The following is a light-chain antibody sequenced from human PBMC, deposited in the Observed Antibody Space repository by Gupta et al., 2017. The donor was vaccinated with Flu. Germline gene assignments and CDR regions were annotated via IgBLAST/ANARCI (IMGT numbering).Light chain of an antibody. Sequence: QSALTQAASVSGSPGQSITISCIGTSNDVGSYNNVSWYQQHPGKAPKLMIYEVTNRPSGVSNRFSGSKSGNTASLAIAGLQAEDEADYYCSSYTSNSALYVFGTGTKVTVL. CDR1: SNDVGSYNN. CDR2: EVT. CDR3: SSYTSNSALYV. V-gene: IGLV2-14*01. J-gene: IGLJ1*01.